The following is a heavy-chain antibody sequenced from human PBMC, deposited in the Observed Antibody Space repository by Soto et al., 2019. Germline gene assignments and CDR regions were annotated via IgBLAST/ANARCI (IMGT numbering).Heavy chain of an antibody. J-gene: IGHJ4*02. V-gene: IGHV3-23*01. CDR2: LSKDGANE. Sequence: VHLLESGGEMLRPWESLRLSCTASGFILSEYAMNWVRHTPGAGLEWVSTLSKDGANEHYVDSVKGRFTISRDDAKNTRDLQMNSLSAEDTAMYYCAKDPSTGGADYWGQGTQVTVSS. CDR1: GFILSEYA. CDR3: AKDPSTGGADY. D-gene: IGHD2-15*01.